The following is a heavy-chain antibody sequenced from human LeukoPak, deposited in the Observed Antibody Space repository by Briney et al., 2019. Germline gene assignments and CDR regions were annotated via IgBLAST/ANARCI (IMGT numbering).Heavy chain of an antibody. CDR3: TRPALNDYAAN. V-gene: IGHV3-53*01. Sequence: GGSLRLSCAASGFTVSNSYMSWVRQAPGKGLEWVSMIYVGGSTFYAGSVKGRFTISRDNSKNTLYLQMDSLRAEDTAIYYCTRPALNDYAANWGQGSLVTVSS. CDR1: GFTVSNSY. J-gene: IGHJ4*02. CDR2: IYVGGST. D-gene: IGHD4-17*01.